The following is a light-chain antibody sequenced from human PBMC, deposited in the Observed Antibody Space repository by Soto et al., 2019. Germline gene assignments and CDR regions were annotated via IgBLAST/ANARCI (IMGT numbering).Light chain of an antibody. J-gene: IGKJ2*01. V-gene: IGKV3-20*01. CDR3: QQYSDLPYT. CDR2: GAS. Sequence: IVLTQSPGTLSLSPRERATLSCRASQRISSRDLAWFQQKPGQAPRLLTYGASSRATGIPDRFSGSGSVTDFTLTINRLEPEDFAVYYCQQYSDLPYTFGQGTKLEVK. CDR1: QRISSRD.